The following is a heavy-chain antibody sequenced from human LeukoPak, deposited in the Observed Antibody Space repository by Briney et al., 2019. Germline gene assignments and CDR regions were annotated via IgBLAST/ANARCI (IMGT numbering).Heavy chain of an antibody. J-gene: IGHJ6*02. D-gene: IGHD2-2*01. CDR3: ARLGLLTPYCSSTSCYYYYGMDV. V-gene: IGHV1-8*01. CDR1: GYTFTSYD. Sequence: ASVKVSCKASGYTFTSYDINWVRQATGQGLEWMGWMNPNSGNTGYAQKFQGRVTMTRNTSISTAYMELSSLRSEDTAVYYCARLGLLTPYCSSTSCYYYYGMDVWGQGTTVTVSS. CDR2: MNPNSGNT.